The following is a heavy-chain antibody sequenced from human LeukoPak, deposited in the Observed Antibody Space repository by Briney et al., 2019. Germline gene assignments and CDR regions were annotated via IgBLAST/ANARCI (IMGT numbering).Heavy chain of an antibody. CDR2: ISSSSSYI. V-gene: IGHV3-21*01. J-gene: IGHJ3*02. Sequence: GGSLRLSCAASGFTFSSYSMNWVRQAPGKGLEWVSSISSSSSYIYYADSVKGRFTISRDNAKNSLYLQMNSLRAEDTAVYYCAGIAARLPHDAFDIWGQGTMVTVSS. D-gene: IGHD6-6*01. CDR1: GFTFSSYS. CDR3: AGIAARLPHDAFDI.